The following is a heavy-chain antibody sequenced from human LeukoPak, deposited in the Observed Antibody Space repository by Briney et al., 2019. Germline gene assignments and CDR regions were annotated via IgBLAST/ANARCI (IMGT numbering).Heavy chain of an antibody. CDR1: GFTFSSYD. D-gene: IGHD2-2*01. CDR2: IGTAGDT. CDR3: AREYPGSNYYYYGMDV. J-gene: IGHJ6*02. Sequence: PGGSLRLSCAASGFTFSSYDMHWVRQATGKGLEWVSAIGTAGDTYYPGSVKGGFTISRENAKNSLYLQMNSLRAGDTAVYYCAREYPGSNYYYYGMDVWGQGTTVTVSS. V-gene: IGHV3-13*01.